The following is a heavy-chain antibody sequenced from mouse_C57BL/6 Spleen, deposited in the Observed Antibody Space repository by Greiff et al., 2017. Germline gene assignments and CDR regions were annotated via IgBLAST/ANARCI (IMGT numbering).Heavy chain of an antibody. CDR2: IYPGDGDT. J-gene: IGHJ1*03. CDR3: ARLVTTVVAQDV. D-gene: IGHD1-1*01. V-gene: IGHV1-82*01. CDR1: GYAFSSSW. Sequence: VQLQQSGPELVKPGASVKISCKASGYAFSSSWMNWVKQRPGKGLEWIGRIYPGDGDTNYNGKFKGKATLTADKSSSTAYMQLSSLTSEDSAVYFCARLVTTVVAQDVWGTGTTVTVSS.